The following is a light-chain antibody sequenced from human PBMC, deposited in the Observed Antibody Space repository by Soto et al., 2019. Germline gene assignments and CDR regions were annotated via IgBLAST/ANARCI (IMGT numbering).Light chain of an antibody. V-gene: IGLV2-14*01. CDR1: SSDVGGYNY. Sequence: QSVLTQPASVSGSPGRSITISCTGTSSDVGGYNYVSWYQQHPGKAPKLMIYDVSNRPSGVSNRFSGSKSGNTASLTISGLQAEDEADYYCSSYTSSSTLSYVFGTGTKVHRP. CDR2: DVS. J-gene: IGLJ1*01. CDR3: SSYTSSSTLSYV.